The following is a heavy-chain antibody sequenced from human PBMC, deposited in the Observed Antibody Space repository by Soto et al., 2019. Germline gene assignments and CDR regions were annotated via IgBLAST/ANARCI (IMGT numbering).Heavy chain of an antibody. Sequence: PSETLSPTCTVSGDSITSNSYFWAWIRQPPGKGLEWIGSIYYSGTTYYNPSLKSRVTISVDRSKNHFSLNLTSVTAADTAVYYCARDQLEGNWFDPWGQGTLVTVSS. CDR1: GDSITSNSYF. D-gene: IGHD1-1*01. CDR2: IYYSGTT. J-gene: IGHJ5*02. CDR3: ARDQLEGNWFDP. V-gene: IGHV4-39*02.